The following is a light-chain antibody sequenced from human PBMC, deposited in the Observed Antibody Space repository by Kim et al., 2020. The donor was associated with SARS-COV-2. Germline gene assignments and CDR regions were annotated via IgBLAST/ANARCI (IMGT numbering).Light chain of an antibody. Sequence: DIQMTQSPSSLSASVGDRVTITCRASQSISSYLNWYQQKPGKAPKLLIYTASNLQSGFPSRFSGSGSGTDFTLTISSLQPEDFATYYCQQGYSTPYTFGQGTKLEI. CDR3: QQGYSTPYT. V-gene: IGKV1-39*01. CDR2: TAS. CDR1: QSISSY. J-gene: IGKJ2*01.